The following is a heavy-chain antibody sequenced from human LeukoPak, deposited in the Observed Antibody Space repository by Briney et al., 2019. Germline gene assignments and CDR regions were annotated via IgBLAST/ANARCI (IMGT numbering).Heavy chain of an antibody. CDR1: GFTFSSYS. CDR2: ISSSSSYI. J-gene: IGHJ4*02. V-gene: IGHV3-21*01. D-gene: IGHD2-21*01. Sequence: PGGSLRLSCAASGFTFSSYSMNWVRQAPGKGLEWVSSISSSSSYIYYADSVKGRFTISRDNAKNSLYLQMNSLRAEDTAVYYCARDNVVVIAMGGYFDYWGQGTLVTVSS. CDR3: ARDNVVVIAMGGYFDY.